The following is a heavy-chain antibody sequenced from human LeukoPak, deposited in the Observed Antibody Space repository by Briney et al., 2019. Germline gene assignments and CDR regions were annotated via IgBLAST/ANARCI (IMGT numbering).Heavy chain of an antibody. Sequence: PGGSLRLSCAASGFTFSSYGMSWVRQAPGKGLEWVSAISGSGGSTYYADSVKGRFTISRDNSKNTLYLQMNSLRAEDTAVYYCARDLLYSGGDTYYYYMDVWGKGTTVTVSS. CDR1: GFTFSSYG. J-gene: IGHJ6*03. CDR2: ISGSGGST. CDR3: ARDLLYSGGDTYYYYMDV. V-gene: IGHV3-23*01. D-gene: IGHD2-2*02.